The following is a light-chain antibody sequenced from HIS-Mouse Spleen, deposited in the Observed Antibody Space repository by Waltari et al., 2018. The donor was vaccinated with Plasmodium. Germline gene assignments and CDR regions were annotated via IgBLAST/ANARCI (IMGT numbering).Light chain of an antibody. J-gene: IGKJ4*01. CDR2: KAS. CDR1: QSHSRW. Sequence: DIQMTQSPSTLSASVGARVTITCRASQSHSRWLAWYQKKPGKAPKLLIYKASSLESGVPSRFSGSGSGTDFTLTISSLQPEDFATYYCQQSYSTPQLTFGGGTKVEIK. CDR3: QQSYSTPQLT. V-gene: IGKV1-5*03.